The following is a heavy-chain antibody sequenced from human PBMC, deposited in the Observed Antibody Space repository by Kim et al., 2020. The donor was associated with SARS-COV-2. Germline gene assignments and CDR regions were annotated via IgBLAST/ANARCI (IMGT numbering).Heavy chain of an antibody. CDR2: INHDGSIT. J-gene: IGHJ4*02. CDR1: GFTVSSYW. V-gene: IGHV3-74*01. D-gene: IGHD1-1*01. Sequence: GGSLRLSCAASGFTVSSYWMHWVRQAPGKGLVWVSHINHDGSITNYADSVKGRFTISRDSAKNTLYMQLNSLGVDDTAVYYCARGGATGLPYWARGTLVT. CDR3: ARGGATGLPY.